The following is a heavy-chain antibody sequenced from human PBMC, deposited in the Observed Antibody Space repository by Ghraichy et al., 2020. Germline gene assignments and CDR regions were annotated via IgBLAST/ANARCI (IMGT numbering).Heavy chain of an antibody. CDR3: VSLWGLDAIDI. CDR2: VHHSGIA. Sequence: SQTLSLTCTVAGGSVSTYYWNWIRQPPGKGLDWMGYVHHSGIARYSASLKNRVTMSVDVSKNQFSLKLTSVTAAYTALYFCVSLWGLDAIDIWGQGRMVTVSS. J-gene: IGHJ3*02. D-gene: IGHD3-16*01. CDR1: GGSVSTYY. V-gene: IGHV4-59*08.